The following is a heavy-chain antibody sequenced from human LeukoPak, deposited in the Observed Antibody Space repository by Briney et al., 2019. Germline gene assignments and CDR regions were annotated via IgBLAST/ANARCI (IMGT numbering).Heavy chain of an antibody. D-gene: IGHD2-2*02. V-gene: IGHV4-59*12. CDR2: IYYSGST. CDR1: GGSISSYY. Sequence: PSETLSLTCTVSGGSISSYYWSWIRQPPGKGLEWIGYIYYSGSTNYNPSLKSRVTISVDTSKNQFSLKLSSVTAADTAVYCCARVVGDCSSTSCYNMDVWGKGTTVTVSS. J-gene: IGHJ6*03. CDR3: ARVVGDCSSTSCYNMDV.